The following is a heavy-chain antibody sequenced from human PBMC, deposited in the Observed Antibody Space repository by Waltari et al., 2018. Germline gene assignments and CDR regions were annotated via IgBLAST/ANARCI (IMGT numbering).Heavy chain of an antibody. CDR3: ARGAAPRKGAHWFDP. Sequence: QVQLVQSGAEVKKPGASVKVSCKTSGYTFTSYDINWVRQATGQGPEWMGWVNPNSGNTGFAQKFQDRLTMTTNTSVRTADMELSSLTSDDTAIYYCARGAAPRKGAHWFDPWGQGTLVTVSS. CDR2: VNPNSGNT. D-gene: IGHD6-13*01. V-gene: IGHV1-8*01. CDR1: GYTFTSYD. J-gene: IGHJ5*02.